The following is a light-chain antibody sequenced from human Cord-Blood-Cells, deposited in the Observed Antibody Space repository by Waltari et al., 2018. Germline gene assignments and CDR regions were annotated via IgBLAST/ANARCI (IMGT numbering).Light chain of an antibody. CDR3: CSYAGSYTFVV. J-gene: IGLJ2*01. V-gene: IGLV2-11*01. CDR2: DIS. CDR1: SSDVGGYNY. Sequence: QSALTQPRSVSGSPGQSVTISCTGTSSDVGGYNYVSWYQPHPGKAPQLMIYDISKRPSGVPDRFSGSKSCNTASLTISGLQAEDEADYYCCSYAGSYTFVVFGGGTKLTVL.